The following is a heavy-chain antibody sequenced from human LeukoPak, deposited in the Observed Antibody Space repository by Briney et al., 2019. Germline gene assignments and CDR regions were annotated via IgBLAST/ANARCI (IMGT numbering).Heavy chain of an antibody. CDR1: GFTVSSNY. Sequence: GGSLRLSCAASGFTVSSNYMSWVRQAPGKGLEWVSVIYSGVSTYYADSVKGRFTISRDNSKNTLYLQMNSLRAEDTAVYYCARSSAGSWYTGAFDIWGQGTMVTVSS. CDR3: ARSSAGSWYTGAFDI. V-gene: IGHV3-66*01. D-gene: IGHD6-13*01. J-gene: IGHJ3*02. CDR2: IYSGVST.